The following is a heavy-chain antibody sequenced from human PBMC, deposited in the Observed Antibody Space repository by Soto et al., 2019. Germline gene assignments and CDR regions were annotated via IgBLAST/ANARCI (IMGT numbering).Heavy chain of an antibody. CDR2: SYHSGRG. D-gene: IGHD1-26*01. CDR3: GRARYSDWCFDL. J-gene: IGHJ2*01. Sequence: PSETLSLTCTVSGGYSNSAGHSSGCLRQFPRKGLEWIGYSYHSGRGYYNPSLQCRVTISVDRSKAQFYLSLTSVTAADTAVHFCGRARYSDWCFDLWG. V-gene: IGHV4-30-2*06. CDR1: GGYSNSAGHS.